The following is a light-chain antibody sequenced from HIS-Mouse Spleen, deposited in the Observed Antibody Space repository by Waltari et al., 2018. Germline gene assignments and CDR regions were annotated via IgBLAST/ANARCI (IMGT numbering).Light chain of an antibody. CDR3: QQLNSYPPT. Sequence: DIQLTQSPSFLSASVGDRVTITCRASQGISSYLAWYQQKPGKAPKLLIYAASTLQRGVPARFSGSGSGTECTLTISSLQPEDFATYYCQQLNSYPPTFGQGTKVEIK. V-gene: IGKV1-9*01. CDR1: QGISSY. J-gene: IGKJ1*01. CDR2: AAS.